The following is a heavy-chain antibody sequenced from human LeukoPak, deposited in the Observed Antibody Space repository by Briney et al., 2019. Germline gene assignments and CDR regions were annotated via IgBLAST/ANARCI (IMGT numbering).Heavy chain of an antibody. CDR1: GFTFSSYS. V-gene: IGHV3-48*01. CDR3: ARGHWGTFFDY. D-gene: IGHD3-16*01. J-gene: IGHJ4*02. CDR2: ISSSSSTI. Sequence: GGSLRLSCAASGFTFSSYSMNWVRQAPGKGLEWVSYISSSSSTIYYADSVKGRFTISRDNAKNSLYLQMNSLRAEDTAVYYCARGHWGTFFDYWGQGTLVTVSS.